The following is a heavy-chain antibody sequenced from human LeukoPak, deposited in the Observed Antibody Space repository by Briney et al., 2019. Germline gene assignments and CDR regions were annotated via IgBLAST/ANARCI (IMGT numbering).Heavy chain of an antibody. V-gene: IGHV3-23*01. CDR2: IRKTGDTS. D-gene: IGHD6-13*01. CDR3: AKDGPYTSSFDY. Sequence: GGSLRLSCAASGFSFSDHGMGWVRQAPGKGLEWVSSIRKTGDTSFYADSVRGRFIISRDNRINMVYLQLNSLTAEDTGTYYCAKDGPYTSSFDYWGQGTLVTVSS. CDR1: GFSFSDHG. J-gene: IGHJ4*02.